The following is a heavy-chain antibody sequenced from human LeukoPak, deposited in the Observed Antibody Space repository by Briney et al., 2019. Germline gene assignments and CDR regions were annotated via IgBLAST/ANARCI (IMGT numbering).Heavy chain of an antibody. CDR3: ANVLSGTSIYY. CDR1: GYTFTAYY. V-gene: IGHV1-2*02. Sequence: ASVKVSSRASGYTFTAYYMHWVRQAPGQGLEEMGWINPHSGGKNYTQKFQHRVTMTRDTSISTAYMELSRLRSDDTAVYYCANVLSGTSIYYWGQGTLVTVSS. J-gene: IGHJ4*02. CDR2: INPHSGGK. D-gene: IGHD1-26*01.